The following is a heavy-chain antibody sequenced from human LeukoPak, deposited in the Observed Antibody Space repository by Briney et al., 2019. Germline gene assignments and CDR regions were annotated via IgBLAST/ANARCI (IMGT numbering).Heavy chain of an antibody. CDR1: GFTFSNAY. CDR3: ITPLPYSAQ. CDR2: IKPKTDGETT. D-gene: IGHD2-21*01. J-gene: IGHJ4*02. Sequence: GGSLRLSCAASGFTFSNAYMNWVRQAPGKGLEWVGRIKPKTDGETTEYAAPVKGRSSISRDDSKNMLYLQMNSLKTEDTAVYYCITPLPYSAQGGQGTLVTVSS. V-gene: IGHV3-15*07.